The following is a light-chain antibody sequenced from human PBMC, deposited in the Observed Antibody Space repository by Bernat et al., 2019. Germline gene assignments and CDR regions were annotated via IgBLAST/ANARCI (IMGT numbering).Light chain of an antibody. Sequence: EIVLTQSPATLSVSPGERATLSCGASQSVGGNLAWYQQKSGRAPRLLIYGPSTRATGIPARFSGSGYGTDFTLTISSLQSEDFAVYYCQQWTGWPPEITFGGGTKVEI. CDR2: GPS. CDR1: QSVGGN. V-gene: IGKV3-15*01. CDR3: QQWTGWPPEIT. J-gene: IGKJ4*01.